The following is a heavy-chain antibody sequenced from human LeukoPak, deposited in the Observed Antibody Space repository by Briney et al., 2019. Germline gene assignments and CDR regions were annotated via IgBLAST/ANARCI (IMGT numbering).Heavy chain of an antibody. Sequence: PPETLSLTCTVSGGSISSYYWSWIRQPPGKGLEWIGYIYYSGSTNYNPSLKSRVTISVDTSKNQFSLKLSSVTAADTAVYYCARHAHTAMDTYYFDYWGQGTLVTVSS. CDR1: GGSISSYY. V-gene: IGHV4-59*08. J-gene: IGHJ4*02. CDR2: IYYSGST. CDR3: ARHAHTAMDTYYFDY. D-gene: IGHD5-18*01.